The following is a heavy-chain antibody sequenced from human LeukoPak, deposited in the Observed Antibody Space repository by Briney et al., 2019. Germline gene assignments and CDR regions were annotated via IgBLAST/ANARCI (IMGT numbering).Heavy chain of an antibody. V-gene: IGHV3-33*06. CDR1: GFTFSSYG. D-gene: IGHD3-22*01. Sequence: PGRSLRLSCAASGFTFSSYGMHWVRQAPGKGLEWVAVIWYDGSNKYYADSVKGRFTISRDNSKNTLYLQMNSLRAEETAVYYCAKWVYDSSGYYADYWGQGTLVTVSS. J-gene: IGHJ4*02. CDR3: AKWVYDSSGYYADY. CDR2: IWYDGSNK.